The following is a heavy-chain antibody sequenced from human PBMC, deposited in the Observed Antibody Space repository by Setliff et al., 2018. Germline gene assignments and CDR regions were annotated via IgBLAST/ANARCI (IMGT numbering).Heavy chain of an antibody. CDR3: ARDGSAFFYQN. V-gene: IGHV1-2*02. J-gene: IGHJ4*02. Sequence: ASVKVSCKAFGYTFTDSFIHWVRQASGQGFEWLGWINPNRDDTKYAQKFQHRILMAKDTSLNTVYVELSSLRSDDTATYYCARDGSAFFYQNWGQGSLVTVSS. D-gene: IGHD1-26*01. CDR1: GYTFTDSF. CDR2: INPNRDDT.